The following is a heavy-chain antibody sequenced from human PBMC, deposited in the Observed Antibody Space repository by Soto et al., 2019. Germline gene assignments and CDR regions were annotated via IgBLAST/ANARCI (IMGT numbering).Heavy chain of an antibody. V-gene: IGHV1-69*13. CDR3: AKVRYSSPMGYYYGMDV. D-gene: IGHD2-2*01. CDR1: RVAFDKFI. J-gene: IGHJ6*02. CDR2: IIPVFGTA. Sequence: GASVKVSCKASRVAFDKFIVTWVRQAPGLGLEWVGGIIPVFGTANYAQKFQGRVTITADESTSTSYMEVNNLRSEDTAVYYCAKVRYSSPMGYYYGMDVWGQGTTVTV.